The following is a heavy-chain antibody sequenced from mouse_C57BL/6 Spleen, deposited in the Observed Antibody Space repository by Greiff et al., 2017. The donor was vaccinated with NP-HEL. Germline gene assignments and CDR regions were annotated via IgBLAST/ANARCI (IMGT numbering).Heavy chain of an antibody. V-gene: IGHV1-82*01. CDR3: ARWLLPYYAMDY. J-gene: IGHJ4*01. D-gene: IGHD2-3*01. CDR1: GYAFSSSW. Sequence: QVQLKQSGPELVKPGASVKISCKASGYAFSSSWMNWVKQRPGKGLEWIGRIYPGDGDTNYNGKFKGKATLTADKSSITAYMQLSSLTSEDSAVYYCARWLLPYYAMDYWGQGTSVTVSS. CDR2: IYPGDGDT.